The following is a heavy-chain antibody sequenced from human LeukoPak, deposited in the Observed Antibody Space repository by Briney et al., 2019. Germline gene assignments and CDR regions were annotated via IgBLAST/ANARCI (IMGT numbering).Heavy chain of an antibody. J-gene: IGHJ6*02. CDR3: ARATMVRGTKLYYYYGMDV. CDR1: GGSISSSSYY. V-gene: IGHV4-39*07. D-gene: IGHD3-10*01. Sequence: PSETLSLTCTVSGGSISSSSYYWGWIRQPPGKGLEWIGSIYYSGSTYYNPSLKSRVTISVDTSKNQFSLKLSSVTAADTAVYYCARATMVRGTKLYYYYGMDVWGQGTTVTVSS. CDR2: IYYSGST.